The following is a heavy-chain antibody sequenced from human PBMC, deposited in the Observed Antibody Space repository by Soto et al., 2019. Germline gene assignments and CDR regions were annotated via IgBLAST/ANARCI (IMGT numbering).Heavy chain of an antibody. V-gene: IGHV1-69*01. CDR3: ASPSIAMVRGVITVPYYYYGMDV. CDR2: IIPIFGTA. CDR1: GGTFSSYA. Sequence: QVQLVQSGAEVKKPGSSVKVSCKASGGTFSSYAISWVRQAPGQGLEWMGGIIPIFGTANYAQKFQGRVTITADESTSTDYMELSSLRSEDTAVYYCASPSIAMVRGVITVPYYYYGMDVWGQGTTVTVSS. J-gene: IGHJ6*02. D-gene: IGHD3-10*01.